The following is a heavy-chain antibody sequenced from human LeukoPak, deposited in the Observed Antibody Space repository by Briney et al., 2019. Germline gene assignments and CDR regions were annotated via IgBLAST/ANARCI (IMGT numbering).Heavy chain of an antibody. V-gene: IGHV3-23*01. D-gene: IGHD6-13*01. CDR2: ISGGGGGT. Sequence: GGSLRLSCAASGFTFSSYAMSWVRQAPGKGLEWVSAISGGGGGTYYADSVKGRFTISRDNSKDTLYLQMNSLRAEDTAVYYCAKDQEIAAAGRLSYWGQGTLVTVSS. CDR1: GFTFSSYA. CDR3: AKDQEIAAAGRLSY. J-gene: IGHJ4*02.